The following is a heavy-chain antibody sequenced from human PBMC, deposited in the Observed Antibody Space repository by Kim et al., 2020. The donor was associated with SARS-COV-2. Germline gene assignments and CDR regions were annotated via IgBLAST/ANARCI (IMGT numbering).Heavy chain of an antibody. V-gene: IGHV4-31*03. J-gene: IGHJ4*02. CDR1: GGSISSGGYY. D-gene: IGHD3-22*01. Sequence: SETLSLTCTVSGGSISSGGYYWSWIRQHPGKGLEWIGYIYYSGSTYYNPSLKSRVTISVDTSKNQFSLKLSSVTAADTAVYYCARVFKVVVITTTPKYYLDYWGQGTLVTVSS. CDR2: IYYSGST. CDR3: ARVFKVVVITTTPKYYLDY.